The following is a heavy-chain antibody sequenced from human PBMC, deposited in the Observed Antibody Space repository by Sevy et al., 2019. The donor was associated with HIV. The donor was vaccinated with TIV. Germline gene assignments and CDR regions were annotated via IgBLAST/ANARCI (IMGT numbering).Heavy chain of an antibody. CDR3: AKDLAGPGRRYFDS. Sequence: GGSLRLSCAASGFTFTNYGMHWVRQVPGKGLEWVTFIRYDGSDKYYAASVKGRSTISRDDSKNTLYLQMDSLRPEDTAIYYCAKDLAGPGRRYFDSWGQGTLVTVSS. CDR1: GFTFTNYG. CDR2: IRYDGSDK. D-gene: IGHD6-13*01. V-gene: IGHV3-30*02. J-gene: IGHJ4*02.